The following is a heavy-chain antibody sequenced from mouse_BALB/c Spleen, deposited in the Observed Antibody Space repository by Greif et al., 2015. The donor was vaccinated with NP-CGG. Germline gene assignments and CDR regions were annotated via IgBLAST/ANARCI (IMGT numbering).Heavy chain of an antibody. V-gene: IGHV5-9-4*01. J-gene: IGHJ1*02. CDR3: AREGDYDGSFDV. Sequence: EVKVVESGGGLVKPGGSLKLSCAASGFTFSSYAMSWVRQSPEERLEWVAEISSGGSYTYYPDTVTGRFTISRDNAKNALYLEMSRLGSEDTAMYYCAREGDYDGSFDVWGAGTSLTVSS. CDR2: ISSGGSYT. CDR1: GFTFSSYA. D-gene: IGHD2-4*01.